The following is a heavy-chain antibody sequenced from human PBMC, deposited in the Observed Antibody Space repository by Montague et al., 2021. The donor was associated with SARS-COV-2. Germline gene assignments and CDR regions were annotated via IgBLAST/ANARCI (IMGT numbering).Heavy chain of an antibody. CDR2: ISSSSSYI. V-gene: IGHV3-21*01. D-gene: IGHD3-16*02. J-gene: IGHJ6*02. Sequence: SLRLSCAASGFTFSSYSMNWVRQAPGKGLEWVSSISSSSSYIYYADSVKGRFTISRDNAKNSLYLQMNSLRAEDTAVYYCARDLHHFYDYIWGSYRPHYYYGMDVWGQGTTVTVSS. CDR1: GFTFSSYS. CDR3: ARDLHHFYDYIWGSYRPHYYYGMDV.